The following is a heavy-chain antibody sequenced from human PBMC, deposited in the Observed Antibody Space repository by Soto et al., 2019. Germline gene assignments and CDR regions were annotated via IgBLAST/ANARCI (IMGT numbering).Heavy chain of an antibody. J-gene: IGHJ1*01. V-gene: IGHV3-66*01. CDR1: GFTVSYNY. D-gene: IGHD6-19*01. Sequence: GGSLRLSCAASGFTVSYNYMSWVRQAPGKGLEWVSVIYSGGSTYYADSVKGRFTVSRDNSKNTVYLQMNSLRAEDTAVYYCARESLAGKIPTDFQHWGQGTLVTVSS. CDR3: ARESLAGKIPTDFQH. CDR2: IYSGGST.